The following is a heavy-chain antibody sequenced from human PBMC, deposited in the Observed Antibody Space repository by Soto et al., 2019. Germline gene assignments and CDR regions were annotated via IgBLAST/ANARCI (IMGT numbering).Heavy chain of an antibody. Sequence: GESLKISCKVSGYTFTDYWFGWVRQLPGKGLEWMGIINPCGSDTKYSPSFKGQVTITADKSTSTAYLQWNTLKASDTAMYYCARQDTMIVVVTDGAFDIWGQGTMVTVSS. CDR2: INPCGSDT. D-gene: IGHD3-22*01. J-gene: IGHJ3*02. CDR1: GYTFTDYW. CDR3: ARQDTMIVVVTDGAFDI. V-gene: IGHV5-51*01.